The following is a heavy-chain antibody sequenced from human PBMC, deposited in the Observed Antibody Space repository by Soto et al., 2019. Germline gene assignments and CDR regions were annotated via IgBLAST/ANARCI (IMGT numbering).Heavy chain of an antibody. J-gene: IGHJ4*02. CDR1: GYTFTGYY. Sequence: QVQLVQSGAEVKKPGASVKVSCKASGYTFTGYYMHWVRQAPGQGLEWMGWINPNSGGTNYAQKFQGWVTMTRDTSISRDYMELSRLRSDDTAVYYCARETGAGYYDNGGYQLRGSFDYWGQGTLVAVSA. CDR2: INPNSGGT. V-gene: IGHV1-2*04. CDR3: ARETGAGYYDNGGYQLRGSFDY. D-gene: IGHD3-22*01.